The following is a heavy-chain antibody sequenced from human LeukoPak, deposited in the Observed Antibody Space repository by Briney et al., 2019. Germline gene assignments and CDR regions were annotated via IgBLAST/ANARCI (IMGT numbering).Heavy chain of an antibody. J-gene: IGHJ3*02. CDR2: IYYSGTT. CDR3: ARGRYCSADICSGGDAFDI. V-gene: IGHV4-59*12. CDR1: GGSISYYY. Sequence: SETLSLTCTVSGGSISYYYWSWFRQSPGKGLEWIGYIYYSGTTNYNPSLKSRVTISVDTSKNQFSLKLSSVTAADTAVYYCARGRYCSADICSGGDAFDIWGQGTMVSVSS. D-gene: IGHD2-15*01.